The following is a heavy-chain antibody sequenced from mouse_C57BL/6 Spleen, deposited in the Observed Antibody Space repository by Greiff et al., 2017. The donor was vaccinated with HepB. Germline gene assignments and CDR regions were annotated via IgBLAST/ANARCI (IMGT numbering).Heavy chain of an antibody. J-gene: IGHJ1*03. Sequence: VQLQQSGAELVKPGASVKLSCKASGYTFTSYWMQWVKQRPGQGLEWIGEIDPSVSYTNYNQKFKGKATLTVDTSSSTAYMQLSSLTSEDSAVYYSARKRGGIDDWGTGTTVTVSS. CDR3: ARKRGGIDD. V-gene: IGHV1-50*01. CDR2: IDPSVSYT. CDR1: GYTFTSYW.